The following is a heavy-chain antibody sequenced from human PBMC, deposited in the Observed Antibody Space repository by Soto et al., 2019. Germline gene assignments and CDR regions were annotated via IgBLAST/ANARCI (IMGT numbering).Heavy chain of an antibody. J-gene: IGHJ6*02. Sequence: QVQLVQSGAEVKKPGASVKVSCKASGYTFTSYDINWVRQATGQGLEWMGWMNPNSGNTGYAQKFQRXVTMTGNTSISTAYMGLSSLRSEDTAVYYCAREKTSYGMDVWGQGTTVTVSS. CDR1: GYTFTSYD. CDR2: MNPNSGNT. CDR3: AREKTSYGMDV. V-gene: IGHV1-8*01.